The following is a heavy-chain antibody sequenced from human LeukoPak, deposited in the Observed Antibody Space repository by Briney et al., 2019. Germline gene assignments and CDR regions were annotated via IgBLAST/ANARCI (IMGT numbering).Heavy chain of an antibody. CDR3: ARDSMSWFGELLSGYMDV. V-gene: IGHV3-23*01. D-gene: IGHD3-10*01. J-gene: IGHJ6*03. CDR1: GFTFSTYG. CDR2: ISGSGGSR. Sequence: GGSLRLSCAASGFTFSTYGMSWVRQAPGKGLEWVSGISGSGGSRFYTDSVKGRFTISRDNSKNTLYLQMNSLRAEDTAVYYCARDSMSWFGELLSGYMDVWGKGTTVTISS.